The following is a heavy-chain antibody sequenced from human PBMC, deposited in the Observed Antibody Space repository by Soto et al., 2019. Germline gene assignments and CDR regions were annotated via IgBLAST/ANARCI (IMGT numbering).Heavy chain of an antibody. D-gene: IGHD2-21*01. CDR3: AKDAVYNDGLWLMDH. V-gene: IGHV3-23*05. CDR2: IYGSGRGI. J-gene: IGHJ4*02. Sequence: GWSLRLSCTASGLPHSNFAMMWVRQAPGKGLECVSGIYGSGRGIEYADSVKGRFTISRDNSKNTVYLEMTDLRADDTAIYYCAKDAVYNDGLWLMDHWGQGTQVTV. CDR1: GLPHSNFA.